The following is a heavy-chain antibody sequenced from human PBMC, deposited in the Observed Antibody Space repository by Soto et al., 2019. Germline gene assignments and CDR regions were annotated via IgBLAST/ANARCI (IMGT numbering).Heavy chain of an antibody. CDR1: GDSVSSNSAA. CDR3: ARDLPYLGDYYDSSGYFDY. CDR2: TYYRSKWYN. J-gene: IGHJ4*02. V-gene: IGHV6-1*01. D-gene: IGHD3-22*01. Sequence: QSQTLSLTCAISGDSVSSNSAAWNWIRQSPSRGLEWLGRTYYRSKWYNDYAVSVKSRITINPDTSKNQFSLQLNSVTPEDTAVYYCARDLPYLGDYYDSSGYFDYWGQGTLVTVSS.